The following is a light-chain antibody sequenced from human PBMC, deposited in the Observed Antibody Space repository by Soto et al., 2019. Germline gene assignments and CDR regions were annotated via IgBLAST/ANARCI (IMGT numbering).Light chain of an antibody. Sequence: EIVMTQSPATLSVSPGGRATLSCRASQSVSRNLAWYQQKPGQSPRLLIYGASTRATGVPARFGGSGSGTVFTLTISRLQSEDSALYYCQQYNDWPGGTFGQGTKLDIK. J-gene: IGKJ2*01. CDR3: QQYNDWPGGT. V-gene: IGKV3-15*01. CDR1: QSVSRN. CDR2: GAS.